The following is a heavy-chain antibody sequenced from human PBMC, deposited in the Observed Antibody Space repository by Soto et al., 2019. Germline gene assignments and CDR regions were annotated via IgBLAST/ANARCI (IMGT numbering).Heavy chain of an antibody. V-gene: IGHV4-61*01. D-gene: IGHD1-26*01. J-gene: IGHJ6*02. Sequence: QVQLQESGPGLVKPSETLSLTCTVSGASVTSDSYSWSWTRQTPGKGLEWIGYIYYSGSTDYNPSLKSRVIISVDTSKNQISLKLYSVTAADTAVYYCANHPIVGALYGQDVWGQGTTVTVSS. CDR2: IYYSGST. CDR1: GASVTSDSYS. CDR3: ANHPIVGALYGQDV.